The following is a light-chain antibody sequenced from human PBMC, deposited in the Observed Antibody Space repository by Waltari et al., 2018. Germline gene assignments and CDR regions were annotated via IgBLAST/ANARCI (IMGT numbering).Light chain of an antibody. Sequence: QSALTQTATVSGSPGQSNTISCTGTSSAVGTYNLVSWYQLHPGQAPTLIIYDVNKRPSGVSNRFSGSKSGNTASLTISGLQAADEADYYCCSYAGSAISVFGGGTKVTVL. J-gene: IGLJ3*02. V-gene: IGLV2-23*02. CDR2: DVN. CDR3: CSYAGSAISV. CDR1: SSAVGTYNL.